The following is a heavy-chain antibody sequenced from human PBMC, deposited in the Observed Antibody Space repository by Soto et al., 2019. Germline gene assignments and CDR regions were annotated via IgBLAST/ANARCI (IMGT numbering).Heavy chain of an antibody. CDR3: ARDQSN. J-gene: IGHJ1*01. V-gene: IGHV3-48*01. CDR2: ISTSSSSI. CDR1: GFTFSSYS. Sequence: EVQLVESGGGLVQPGGSLRLSCAASGFTFSSYSMNWVREAAGKGLEWVSYISTSSSSIYYADSVKGRFTISRDNAKNSLYLHMNSLRLDVTAVYYCARDQSNWGQCFRVTVS.